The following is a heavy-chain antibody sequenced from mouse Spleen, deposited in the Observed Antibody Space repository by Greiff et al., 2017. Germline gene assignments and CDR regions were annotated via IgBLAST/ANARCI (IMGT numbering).Heavy chain of an antibody. J-gene: IGHJ4*01. CDR3: ARYAMDY. Sequence: VQLQQSGPELVKPGASVKISCKASGYSFTGYXMNWVKQSPEKSLEWIGEINPSTGGTTYNQKFKAKATLTVDKSSSTAYMQLSSLPSEDSAVYYCARYAMDYWGQGTSVTVSS. CDR2: INPSTGGT. V-gene: IGHV1-42*01. CDR1: GYSFTGYX.